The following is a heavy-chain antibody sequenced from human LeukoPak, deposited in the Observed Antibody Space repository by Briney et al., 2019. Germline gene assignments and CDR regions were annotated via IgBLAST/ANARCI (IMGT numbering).Heavy chain of an antibody. D-gene: IGHD5-18*01. Sequence: PGGSLRLSCAASGFTFSSYSMNWVRQAPGKGLEWVSYISSSSSTIYHADSVKGRFTISRDNAKNSLYLQMNSLRAEDTAVYYCARGGRGYSYGGAFDIWGQGTMVTVSS. CDR1: GFTFSSYS. CDR3: ARGGRGYSYGGAFDI. V-gene: IGHV3-48*01. J-gene: IGHJ3*02. CDR2: ISSSSSTI.